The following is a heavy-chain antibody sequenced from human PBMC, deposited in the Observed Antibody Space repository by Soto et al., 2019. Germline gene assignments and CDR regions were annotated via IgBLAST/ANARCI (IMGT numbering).Heavy chain of an antibody. J-gene: IGHJ6*02. V-gene: IGHV3-23*01. CDR1: GFTFSSYA. CDR2: ISGSGGSA. D-gene: IGHD5-18*01. CDR3: EKLWGTGTAMVIAHYDYYGMDV. Sequence: GAYPRLSSQASGFTFSSYAMSWISQAPGKGLEWVSAISGSGGSAYYADSVKGRFTISRDNSKNTLYLQMNSLRAEDTAVYYCEKLWGTGTAMVIAHYDYYGMDVWGQGNMVTVSS.